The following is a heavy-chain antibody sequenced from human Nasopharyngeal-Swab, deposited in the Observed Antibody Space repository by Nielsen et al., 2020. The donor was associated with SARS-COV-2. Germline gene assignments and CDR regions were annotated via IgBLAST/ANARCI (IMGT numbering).Heavy chain of an antibody. Sequence: SVKVSCKASGGTFSSYAISWVRQAPGQGLEWMGGIIPIFGTANYAQKFQGRVMITADESTSTAYMELSSLRSEDTAVYYCARDDSTAAGTKAFDIWGQGTMVTVSS. CDR3: ARDDSTAAGTKAFDI. D-gene: IGHD6-13*01. V-gene: IGHV1-69*13. CDR2: IIPIFGTA. CDR1: GGTFSSYA. J-gene: IGHJ3*02.